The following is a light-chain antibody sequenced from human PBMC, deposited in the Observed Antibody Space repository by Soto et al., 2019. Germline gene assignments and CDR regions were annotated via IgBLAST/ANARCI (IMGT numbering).Light chain of an antibody. Sequence: QSGLTQPASVSGSPGQSITISCTGTSSDVGGYNYVSWYQQHPGKAPKLMIYEVSNRPSGGSNRFSGSKSGNTASLTISGLQAEDEADYYCSSYTSSSTPYVFGTGTKVTVL. CDR2: EVS. J-gene: IGLJ1*01. CDR1: SSDVGGYNY. CDR3: SSYTSSSTPYV. V-gene: IGLV2-14*01.